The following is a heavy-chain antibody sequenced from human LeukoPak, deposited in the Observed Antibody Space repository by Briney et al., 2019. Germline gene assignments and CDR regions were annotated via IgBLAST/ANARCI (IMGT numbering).Heavy chain of an antibody. Sequence: GGSLRLSCVASGFIFSSCAMYWVRQAPGKGLEWVAVISHDGTIEYYTDSVKGRFTISRDNSKNRLYLQMNSLRAEDTAVYYCARVGEHVGEFDYWGQGTLVTVSS. J-gene: IGHJ4*02. D-gene: IGHD3-16*01. CDR1: GFIFSSCA. CDR3: ARVGEHVGEFDY. V-gene: IGHV3-30*04. CDR2: ISHDGTIE.